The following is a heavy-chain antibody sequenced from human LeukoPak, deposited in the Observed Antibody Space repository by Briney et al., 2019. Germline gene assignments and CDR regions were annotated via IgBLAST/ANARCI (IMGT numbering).Heavy chain of an antibody. Sequence: GGSLRLSCAASGFTFSSYAMSWVRQAPGKRLEWVSAISGSGSSTYYADSVKGRFTISRDNSKNTLYLQMNSLRAEDTAVYYCARDQAGGYSYGYDYFDYWGQGTLVTVSS. CDR1: GFTFSSYA. D-gene: IGHD5-18*01. V-gene: IGHV3-23*01. CDR2: ISGSGSST. CDR3: ARDQAGGYSYGYDYFDY. J-gene: IGHJ4*02.